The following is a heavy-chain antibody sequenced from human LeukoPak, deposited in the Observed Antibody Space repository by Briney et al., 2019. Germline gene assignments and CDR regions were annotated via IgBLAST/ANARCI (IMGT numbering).Heavy chain of an antibody. V-gene: IGHV1-2*02. Sequence: ASVKVSCKTSRYTFTRYYMHWVRQAPRQGLEWMGWINPNTGGTNYAQKFQGRVTMTSDTSISTAYMELSSLKSDDTAMYYCARAPMIVVVFTPRLDFWGQGTLVTVSS. CDR1: RYTFTRYY. CDR3: ARAPMIVVVFTPRLDF. D-gene: IGHD3-22*01. CDR2: INPNTGGT. J-gene: IGHJ4*02.